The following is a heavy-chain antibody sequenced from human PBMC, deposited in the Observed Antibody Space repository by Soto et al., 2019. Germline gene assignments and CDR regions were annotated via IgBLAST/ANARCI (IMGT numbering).Heavy chain of an antibody. J-gene: IGHJ4*02. V-gene: IGHV3-30*18. Sequence: QVQLVDSGGGVVQPGRSLRLSCVGSGFTFSNYGMHWVRQAPGKGLEWVAIISHDGSNKYYADSVKGRFTISRDNSKNTLYLQMNSLGAEDTAVYYCAKGGGDQRYCDYWGQGTLVIVSS. D-gene: IGHD3-16*01. CDR2: ISHDGSNK. CDR3: AKGGGDQRYCDY. CDR1: GFTFSNYG.